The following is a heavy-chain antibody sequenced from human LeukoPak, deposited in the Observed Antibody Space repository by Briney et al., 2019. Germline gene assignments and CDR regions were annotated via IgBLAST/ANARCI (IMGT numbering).Heavy chain of an antibody. CDR1: GGSVSSGSYY. CDR2: IYYSGST. J-gene: IGHJ6*03. D-gene: IGHD3-10*01. Sequence: SETLSLTCTVSGGSVSSGSYYWSWIRQPPGKGLEWIGYIYYSGSTNYNPSLKSRVTISVDTSKNQFSLKLSSVTAADTAVYYCARDERITMVQGVTFYYYCYMDVWGKGTTVTVSS. CDR3: ARDERITMVQGVTFYYYCYMDV. V-gene: IGHV4-61*01.